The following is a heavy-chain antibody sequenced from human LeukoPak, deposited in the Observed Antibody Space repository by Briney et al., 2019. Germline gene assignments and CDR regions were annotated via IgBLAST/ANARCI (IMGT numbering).Heavy chain of an antibody. CDR2: IDQPGSQH. D-gene: IGHD3-10*01. J-gene: IGHJ4*02. CDR1: GFIFSSSW. V-gene: IGHV3-7*01. CDR3: ARGLGRGTADY. Sequence: GGSLRLSCAASGFIFSSSWMIWVRQAPGKGLEWVANIDQPGSQHYSVESVRGRFTISRDNAKNSLFLQLNSLRVEDTAVYYCARGLGRGTADYWGQGTLVTVSS.